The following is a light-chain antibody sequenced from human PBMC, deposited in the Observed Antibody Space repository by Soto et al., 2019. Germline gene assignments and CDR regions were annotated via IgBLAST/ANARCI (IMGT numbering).Light chain of an antibody. CDR1: NIGSKS. CDR2: YDS. V-gene: IGLV3-21*04. J-gene: IGLJ2*01. CDR3: QVWDISSNHVV. Sequence: SYELTQPPSVSVAPGKTARITCGGNNIGSKSVYWYQQKAGQAPILAMYYDSDRPSGIPERFSGSNSGNTATRTISTVEAGDEADYYCQVWDISSNHVVFGGGTKLTVL.